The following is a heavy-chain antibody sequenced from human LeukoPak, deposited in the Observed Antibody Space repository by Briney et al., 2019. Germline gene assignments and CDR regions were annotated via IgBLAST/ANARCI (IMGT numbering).Heavy chain of an antibody. D-gene: IGHD3-22*01. V-gene: IGHV4-30-2*01. Sequence: SETLSLTCAVSGGSISSGGYSWSWIRQPPGKGLEWIGYIYHSGSTYYNPSLKSRVTISVDRSKNQFSLKLSSVTAADTAVYYSARNYYYDSSGWTDAFDIWGQGTMVTVSS. CDR2: IYHSGST. CDR1: GGSISSGGYS. CDR3: ARNYYYDSSGWTDAFDI. J-gene: IGHJ3*02.